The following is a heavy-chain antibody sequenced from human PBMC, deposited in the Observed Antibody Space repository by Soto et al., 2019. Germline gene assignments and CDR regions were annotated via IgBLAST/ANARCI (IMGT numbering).Heavy chain of an antibody. CDR3: ARLPLRYNWNQTSVFYYGMDV. CDR1: GGSISSSSYY. CDR2: IYYSGST. Sequence: PSETLSLTCTVSGGSISSSSYYWGWIRQPPGKGLEWIGSIYYSGSTYYNPSLKSRVTISVDTSKNQFSLKLSSVTAADTAVYYCARLPLRYNWNQTSVFYYGMDVWVQGTTVTVSS. J-gene: IGHJ6*02. D-gene: IGHD1-20*01. V-gene: IGHV4-39*01.